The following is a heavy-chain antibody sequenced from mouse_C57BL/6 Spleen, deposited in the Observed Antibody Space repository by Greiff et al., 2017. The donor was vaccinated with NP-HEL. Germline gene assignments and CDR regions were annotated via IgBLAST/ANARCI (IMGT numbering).Heavy chain of an antibody. CDR3: ARNYYGSSWYFDV. Sequence: QVQLKQPGAELVKPGASVKLSCQASGYTFTSYWMHWVKQRPGQGLEWIGMIHPNSGSTNYNEKFKSKATLTVDKSSSTAYMQLSSLTSEASAVYDCARNYYGSSWYFDVWGTGTTVTVSS. J-gene: IGHJ1*03. D-gene: IGHD1-1*01. CDR2: IHPNSGST. V-gene: IGHV1-64*01. CDR1: GYTFTSYW.